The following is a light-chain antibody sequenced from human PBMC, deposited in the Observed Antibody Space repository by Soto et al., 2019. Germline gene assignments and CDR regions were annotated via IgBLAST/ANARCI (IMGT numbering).Light chain of an antibody. CDR2: EVT. Sequence: QSALTQPPSASGSPGQSVTISCTGTSSDVGAYNYVSWYQQHAGKAPKLVIYEVTKRPSGAPDRFSGAKSANPASLTVSGLQAEDEADYYCSSFASSNTWVFGGGTKLTVL. J-gene: IGLJ3*02. CDR1: SSDVGAYNY. CDR3: SSFASSNTWV. V-gene: IGLV2-8*01.